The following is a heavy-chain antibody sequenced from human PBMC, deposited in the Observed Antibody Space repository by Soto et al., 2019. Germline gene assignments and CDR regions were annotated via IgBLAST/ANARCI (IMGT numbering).Heavy chain of an antibody. CDR3: ARDKQRFLPWSHPSYYYYGMDV. CDR2: ISSSSSYI. V-gene: IGHV3-21*01. CDR1: GFTFSSYS. J-gene: IGHJ6*02. D-gene: IGHD3-3*01. Sequence: GGSLRLSCAAYGFTFSSYSMNWVRQAPGKGLEWVSSISSSSSYIYYADSVKGRFTISRDNAKNSLYLQMNSVRAEDTSVYYCARDKQRFLPWSHPSYYYYGMDVWGQGPTVAVSS.